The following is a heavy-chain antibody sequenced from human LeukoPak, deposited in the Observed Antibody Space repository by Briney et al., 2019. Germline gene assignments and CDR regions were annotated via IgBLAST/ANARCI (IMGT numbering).Heavy chain of an antibody. CDR1: GGSMSSYY. D-gene: IGHD6-19*01. V-gene: IGHV4-59*01. CDR3: ARAPGVGGGPVAGTNWFDP. CDR2: IYHSGTT. Sequence: PSETLSLTCTVSGGSMSSYYWSWIRQPPGKGLEWIGYIYHSGTTNYNPFLKSRVTISVDKSKKQFSLKLNSVTAADTAVYYCARAPGVGGGPVAGTNWFDPWGQGTLVTVSS. J-gene: IGHJ5*02.